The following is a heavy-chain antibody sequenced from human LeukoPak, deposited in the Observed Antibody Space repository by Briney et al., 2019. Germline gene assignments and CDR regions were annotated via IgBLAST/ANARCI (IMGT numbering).Heavy chain of an antibody. V-gene: IGHV3-74*01. Sequence: PGGSLRLSCAASGFTFSNYWMHWVRQVPEMGLVWVSRVNPDGSDITYANSVRGRFTSSRDNAKNTLYLQMNRLRIEDTAVYYCARGGSYGDYWGQGILVTVSS. CDR2: VNPDGSDI. CDR3: ARGGSYGDY. D-gene: IGHD3-16*01. CDR1: GFTFSNYW. J-gene: IGHJ4*02.